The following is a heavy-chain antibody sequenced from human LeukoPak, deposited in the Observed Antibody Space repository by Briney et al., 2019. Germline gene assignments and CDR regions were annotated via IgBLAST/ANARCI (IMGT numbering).Heavy chain of an antibody. Sequence: QPGGSLRLSCAASGFTFSSYSMNWVRQAPGKGLEWVSSITGSGADTYYADSVKGQFTISRDNSKNTVYLQMNSLTVEDTAVYYCVKICRTTSCYVSSDAWGRGTTVIVSS. V-gene: IGHV3-23*01. CDR1: GFTFSSYS. J-gene: IGHJ6*04. CDR3: VKICRTTSCYVSSDA. CDR2: ITGSGADT. D-gene: IGHD2-2*01.